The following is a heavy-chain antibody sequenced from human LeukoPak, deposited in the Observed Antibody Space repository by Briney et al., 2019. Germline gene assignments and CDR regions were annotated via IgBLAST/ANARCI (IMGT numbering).Heavy chain of an antibody. J-gene: IGHJ5*02. CDR2: INHSGST. V-gene: IGHV4-34*01. CDR1: GWSFSGYY. CDR3: ASTGYGDNWFDP. D-gene: IGHD4-17*01. Sequence: TSETLSLTCAVYGWSFSGYYWSWIRQPPGKGLEWIGEINHSGSTNYNPSLKSRVTISVDTSKNQFSLKLSSVTAADTAVYYCASTGYGDNWFDPWGQGTLVTVSS.